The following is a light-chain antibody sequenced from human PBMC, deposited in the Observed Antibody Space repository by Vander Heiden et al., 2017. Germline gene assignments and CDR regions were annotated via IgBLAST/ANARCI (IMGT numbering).Light chain of an antibody. J-gene: IGKJ1*01. CDR2: KAS. V-gene: IGKV1-5*03. Sequence: DIQMTQSPSTLSASVGDGVTITCRASQSISAWLAWYQQKPGKAPKLLIYKASTLETGVPSRFSGSGSGTEFTLTSSSLQPDDFATYYCQQYNSYLWTFGQGTKVEIK. CDR3: QQYNSYLWT. CDR1: QSISAW.